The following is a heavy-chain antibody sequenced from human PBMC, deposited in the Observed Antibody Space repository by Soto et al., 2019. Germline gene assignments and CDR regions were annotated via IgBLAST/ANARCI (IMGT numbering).Heavy chain of an antibody. V-gene: IGHV3-30*18. J-gene: IGHJ3*02. D-gene: IGHD6-13*01. CDR3: AKRLGEQLGGGGDI. Sequence: QVQLVESGGGVVQPGRSLRLSCAASGFTFSSYGMHWVRQAPGKGLEWVAVISYDGSNKYYADSVKGRFTISRDNSKNPLDLQKNSLRGEDTAVVYWAKRLGEQLGGGGDIWGQGTMVTVSS. CDR2: ISYDGSNK. CDR1: GFTFSSYG.